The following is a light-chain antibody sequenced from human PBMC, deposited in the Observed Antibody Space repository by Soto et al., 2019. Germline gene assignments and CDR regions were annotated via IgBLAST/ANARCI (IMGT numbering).Light chain of an antibody. CDR2: EGS. Sequence: QSALTQPASVSGSPGQSITISCTGTSSDVGSYNLVSWYQQHPGKAPKLMIYEGSKRPSGVSNRFSGSKSGNTASLTISGLQAEDEADYYCCSYASSSTSYAFGNRTKVTVL. V-gene: IGLV2-23*01. CDR3: CSYASSSTSYA. CDR1: SSDVGSYNL. J-gene: IGLJ1*01.